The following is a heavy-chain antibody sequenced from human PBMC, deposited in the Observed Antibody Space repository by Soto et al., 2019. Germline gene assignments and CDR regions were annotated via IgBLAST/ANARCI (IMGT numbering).Heavy chain of an antibody. CDR1: GYTFTSYG. V-gene: IGHV1-18*01. D-gene: IGHD2-2*01. CDR3: ARGDIVLVPAASRQYYYYYGMDV. Sequence: QVQLGQSGAEVKKPGASVKVSCKASGYTFTSYGISWVRQAPGQGLEWIGWISAYNGNTNYAQKLQGRVTMTTDTTTSTAYTELKSLRSEDTEVYYCARGDIVLVPAASRQYYYYYGMDVWGQGTTVTVSS. J-gene: IGHJ6*02. CDR2: ISAYNGNT.